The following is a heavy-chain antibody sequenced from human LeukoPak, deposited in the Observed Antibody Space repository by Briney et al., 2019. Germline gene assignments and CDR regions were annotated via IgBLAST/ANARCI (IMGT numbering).Heavy chain of an antibody. CDR2: IIPIFGTA. J-gene: IGHJ4*02. V-gene: IGHV1-69*05. Sequence: SVKVSCKASGGTFSSYAISWVRQAPGQGLEWMGGIIPIFGTANYAQKFQGRVTITTDESTSTAYMELSRLRSDDTAVYYCARGGYSGSPELIWGSYYFDYWGQGTLVTVSS. D-gene: IGHD1-26*01. CDR3: ARGGYSGSPELIWGSYYFDY. CDR1: GGTFSSYA.